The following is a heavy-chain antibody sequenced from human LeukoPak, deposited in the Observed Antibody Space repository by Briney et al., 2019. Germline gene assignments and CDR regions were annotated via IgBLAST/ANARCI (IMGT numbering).Heavy chain of an antibody. CDR2: ISGSGGST. V-gene: IGHV3-23*01. CDR1: GFTFSSYG. Sequence: GGSLRLSCAASGFTFSSYGMSWVRQAPGKGLEWVSAISGSGGSTYYADSVKGRFTISRDNSKNTLYLQMNSLRAEDTAVYYCAKVPTAPVYGDLAPGDYWGQGTLVTVSS. J-gene: IGHJ4*02. D-gene: IGHD4-17*01. CDR3: AKVPTAPVYGDLAPGDY.